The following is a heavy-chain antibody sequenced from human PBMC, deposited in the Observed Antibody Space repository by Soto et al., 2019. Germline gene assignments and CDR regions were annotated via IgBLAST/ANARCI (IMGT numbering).Heavy chain of an antibody. Sequence: QVQLVQSGAAVKQPVASVKVSCKASGYTFTSYYIHWVRQAPGQGLQWMGIINPTSGTTMYAQKFQGRVTMTRDTSTSTVYMELSSPRSEDTAVYFCARDRVSGDYWGQGTLVTVSS. D-gene: IGHD2-21*01. J-gene: IGHJ4*02. CDR2: INPTSGTT. CDR3: ARDRVSGDY. V-gene: IGHV1-46*03. CDR1: GYTFTSYY.